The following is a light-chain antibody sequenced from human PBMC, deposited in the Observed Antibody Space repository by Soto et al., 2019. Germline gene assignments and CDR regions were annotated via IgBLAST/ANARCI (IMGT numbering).Light chain of an antibody. CDR3: QQYNNWPLT. CDR1: QSVSSN. Sequence: DIVMTQSPATLSVSPGERATLSCRASQSVSSNLAWYQQKPGQAPRLLIYGASTRATGIPAKFSGGGSGTEFTLTISSLQSEDFAVYYCQQYNNWPLTFGQGTKVDIK. J-gene: IGKJ1*01. V-gene: IGKV3-15*01. CDR2: GAS.